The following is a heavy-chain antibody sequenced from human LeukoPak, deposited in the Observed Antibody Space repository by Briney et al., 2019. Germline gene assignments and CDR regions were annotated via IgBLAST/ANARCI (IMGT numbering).Heavy chain of an antibody. CDR1: GGSIGSYY. CDR2: IYYSGST. J-gene: IGHJ4*02. V-gene: IGHV4-59*08. D-gene: IGHD5-18*01. Sequence: KPSETLSLTCTVSGGSIGSYYWSWIRQPPGKGLEWIGYIYYSGSTKYNPSLKSRVTISVDTSKNQFSLKLSSVTAADTAVYYCARHERQLWFLDYWGQGTLVTVSS. CDR3: ARHERQLWFLDY.